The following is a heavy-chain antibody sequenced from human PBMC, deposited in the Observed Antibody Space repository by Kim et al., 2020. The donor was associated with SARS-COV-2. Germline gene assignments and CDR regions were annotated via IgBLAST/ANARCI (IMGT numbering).Heavy chain of an antibody. D-gene: IGHD1-1*01. V-gene: IGHV3-23*01. CDR1: GFTFNGED. CDR3: AKVNWHDSGGY. Sequence: GGSLRLSCAGSGFTFNGEDISWVRQAPGKGLEWVAAMSFHGDGVTFYADSVKGRFILSRDTSKETLYLQMNNLRDEDTAVYYCAKVNWHDSGGYWGQGTLVTVSS. J-gene: IGHJ4*02. CDR2: MSFHGDGVT.